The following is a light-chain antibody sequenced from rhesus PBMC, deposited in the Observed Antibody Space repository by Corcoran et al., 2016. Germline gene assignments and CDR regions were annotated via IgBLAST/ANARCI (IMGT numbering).Light chain of an antibody. V-gene: IGKV1-74*01. CDR3: QHSYGTPFT. CDR2: KTS. Sequence: DIQMTQSPSSLSASVGDRVTITCRASENVNNYLHWYQQKPGKAPKLLSYKTSTLQSGVPSRFSGSGSGTDFTLTISSLQPEDFATYYFQHSYGTPFTFGPGTKLDIK. CDR1: ENVNNY. J-gene: IGKJ3*01.